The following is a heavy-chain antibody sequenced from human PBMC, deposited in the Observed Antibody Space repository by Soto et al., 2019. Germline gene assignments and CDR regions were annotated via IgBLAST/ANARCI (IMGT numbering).Heavy chain of an antibody. J-gene: IGHJ4*01. V-gene: IGHV3-33*01. CDR1: GFNFNTYG. D-gene: IGHD1-1*01. Sequence: QVQLVESGGGVLQPGKSLRLSCAASGFNFNTYGFHWVRQAPGKGLEWVSVIWSDGNNRYYADSVKGRFTISRDISKNTVYLQMNILRVEDTAVYFCARIQLDTIMALDYWGHGTLVTVSS. CDR2: IWSDGNNR. CDR3: ARIQLDTIMALDY.